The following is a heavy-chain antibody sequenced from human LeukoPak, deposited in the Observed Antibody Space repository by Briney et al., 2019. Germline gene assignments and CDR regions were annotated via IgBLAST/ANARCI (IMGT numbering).Heavy chain of an antibody. CDR3: ARDKLYYDFWSGYYTGGYFDY. D-gene: IGHD3-3*01. CDR1: GGTFSSYA. CDR2: IIPIFGTA. Sequence: SVKVSCKASGGTFSSYAISWVRQAPGQGLEWMGGIIPIFGTANYAQKFQGRVTITADESTSTAYMELSSLRSEDTAVYYCARDKLYYDFWSGYYTGGYFDYWGQGTLVTVSS. J-gene: IGHJ4*02. V-gene: IGHV1-69*13.